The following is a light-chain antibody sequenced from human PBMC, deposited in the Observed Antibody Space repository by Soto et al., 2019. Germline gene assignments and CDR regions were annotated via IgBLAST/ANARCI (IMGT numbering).Light chain of an antibody. CDR2: GVS. J-gene: IGKJ2*01. V-gene: IGKV3-20*01. CDR3: QQYNGLPHT. CDR1: HSVSNTC. Sequence: EMALTHSPLTVSLAPGETPTRSCRASHSVSNTCFAWNQQKPGQAPSLLIYGVSSWATGIPYRFSGSGSGTDFTLTISSLEPEDFVVYYCQQYNGLPHTFGQGTKLEIK.